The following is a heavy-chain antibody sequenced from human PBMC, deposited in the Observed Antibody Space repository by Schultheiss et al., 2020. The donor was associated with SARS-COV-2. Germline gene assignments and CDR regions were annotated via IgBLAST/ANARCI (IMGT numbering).Heavy chain of an antibody. CDR3: ARGPDGYTLGILYYYGMDV. CDR1: GGSISSGGYY. D-gene: IGHD5-24*01. CDR2: IYYSGST. V-gene: IGHV4-31*03. Sequence: TLSLTCTVSGGSISSGGYYWSWIRQHPGKGLEWIGYIYYSGSTYYNPSLKSRVTISVDTSKNQFSLKLSSVTAADTAVYYCARGPDGYTLGILYYYGMDVWGQGTTVTVSS. J-gene: IGHJ6*02.